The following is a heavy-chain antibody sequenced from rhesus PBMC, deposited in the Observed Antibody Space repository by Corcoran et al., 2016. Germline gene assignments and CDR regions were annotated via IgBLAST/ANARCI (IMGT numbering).Heavy chain of an antibody. Sequence: QLQLQESGPGLVKSSETLSLSCAVTGGSISSHHWIWIRQPPGKGLEWMGRIFVGSGTTDYNPSLKSRVTFSTDTSKNQFSLKLTSVVAADTAVYYCVRHPEHANFEYRFPVWGAGVLVTVSS. D-gene: IGHD4-17*01. CDR1: GGSISSHH. V-gene: IGHV4-160*01. CDR3: VRHPEHANFEYRFPV. J-gene: IGHJ5-1*01. CDR2: IFVGSGTT.